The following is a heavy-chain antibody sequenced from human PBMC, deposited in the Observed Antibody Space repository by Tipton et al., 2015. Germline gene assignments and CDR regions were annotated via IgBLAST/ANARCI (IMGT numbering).Heavy chain of an antibody. CDR3: ARASYSYGALDWFDP. D-gene: IGHD5-18*01. J-gene: IGHJ5*02. CDR1: GDSVSSNSAA. V-gene: IGHV6-1*01. CDR2: TYYRSKFYN. Sequence: PGLVKPSQTLSLTCAISGDSVSSNSAAWNWIRLSPSRGLEWLGRTYYRSKFYNDYAVSVKSRMIITADTTTNQFSLHLESVTADDTAVYYCARASYSYGALDWFDPWGQGTLVTVSS.